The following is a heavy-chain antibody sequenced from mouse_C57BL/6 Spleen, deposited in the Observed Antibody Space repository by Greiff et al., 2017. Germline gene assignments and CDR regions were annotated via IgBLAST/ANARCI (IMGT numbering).Heavy chain of an antibody. D-gene: IGHD1-1*01. CDR2: INYDGSST. J-gene: IGHJ4*01. V-gene: IGHV5-16*01. CDR3: ARVGSTDAMDY. Sequence: EVKLVESEGGLVQPGRSMKLSCTASGFTFSDYYMAWVRQVPEKGLEWVANINYDGSSTYYLDSLKSRFIISRDNAKNILYLQMSSLKSEDTATYYCARVGSTDAMDYWGQGTSVTVSS. CDR1: GFTFSDYY.